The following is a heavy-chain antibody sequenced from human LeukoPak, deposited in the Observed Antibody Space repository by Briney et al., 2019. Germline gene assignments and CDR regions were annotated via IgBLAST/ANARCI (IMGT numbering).Heavy chain of an antibody. Sequence: PSETLSLTCTVSGGSISSYYWSWIRQPPGKGLEWIGYIYYSGSTSYNPSLKSRVTISVDTSKNQFSLKLSSVTAADTAVYYCARVYGGNSEIEYFQHWGQGTLVTVSS. CDR1: GGSISSYY. J-gene: IGHJ1*01. CDR2: IYYSGST. CDR3: ARVYGGNSEIEYFQH. V-gene: IGHV4-59*08. D-gene: IGHD4-23*01.